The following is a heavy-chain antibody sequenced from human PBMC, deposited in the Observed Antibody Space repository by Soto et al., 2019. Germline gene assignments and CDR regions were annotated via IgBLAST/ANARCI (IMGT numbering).Heavy chain of an antibody. V-gene: IGHV1-46*01. CDR1: GYTFTSYY. CDR3: ARATLHDYGGNSEGSYYYYGMDV. J-gene: IGHJ6*02. D-gene: IGHD4-17*01. CDR2: INPSGGST. Sequence: ASVKVSCKASGYTFTSYYMHWVRQAPGQGLEWMGIINPSGGSTSYAQKFQGRVTMTRDTSTSTVYMELSSLRSEDTAVYYCARATLHDYGGNSEGSYYYYGMDVWGQGTTVTVSS.